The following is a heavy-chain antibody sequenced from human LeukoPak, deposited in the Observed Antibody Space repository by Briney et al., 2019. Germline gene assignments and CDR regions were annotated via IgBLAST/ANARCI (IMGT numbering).Heavy chain of an antibody. Sequence: SETLSLTCAVYGGSFSGYYWSWIRQPPGKGLEWIGEINHSGSTNYNPSLKSRVTISVDTSKNQFSLKLSSVTAADTAVYYCARVGYYDSSGYAHWGQGTLDTVSS. D-gene: IGHD3-22*01. CDR1: GGSFSGYY. J-gene: IGHJ4*02. V-gene: IGHV4-34*01. CDR3: ARVGYYDSSGYAH. CDR2: INHSGST.